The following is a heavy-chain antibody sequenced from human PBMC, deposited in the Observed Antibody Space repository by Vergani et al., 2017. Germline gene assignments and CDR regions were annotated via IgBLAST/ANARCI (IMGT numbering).Heavy chain of an antibody. CDR3: VHRLGYFDWDGAFDV. D-gene: IGHD3-9*01. Sequence: QITLRESGPTLVKPTQTLTLTCTFSGFSLTTGGEGLGWIRQPPGRALEWLAFVYWNDDERYSPSLKSRVTITKDTSKNEVILTMATMDPVDTATYYCVHRLGYFDWDGAFDVWGPGTMVTVSS. CDR2: VYWNDDE. V-gene: IGHV2-5*01. CDR1: GFSLTTGGEG. J-gene: IGHJ3*01.